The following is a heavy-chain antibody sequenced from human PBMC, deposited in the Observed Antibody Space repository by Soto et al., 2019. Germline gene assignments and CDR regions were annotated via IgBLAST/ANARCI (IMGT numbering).Heavy chain of an antibody. J-gene: IGHJ3*02. Sequence: GGSLRLSCAASGFTFSSYWMSWVRQAPGKGLEWVANIKQDGSEKYYVDSVKGRFTISRDDAKNSLYLQMNSLRAEDTAVYYCARDSYNWNPWYAFDIWGQGTTVTVAS. CDR1: GFTFSSYW. D-gene: IGHD1-20*01. CDR3: ARDSYNWNPWYAFDI. CDR2: IKQDGSEK. V-gene: IGHV3-7*01.